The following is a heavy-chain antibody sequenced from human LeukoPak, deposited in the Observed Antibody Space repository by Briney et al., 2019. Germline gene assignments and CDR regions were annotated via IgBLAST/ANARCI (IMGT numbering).Heavy chain of an antibody. J-gene: IGHJ4*02. Sequence: HPGGSLRLSCAVSGCTFSTYGRHWVGQAPGKGLEGVAFIRSDGNNKYYADSVKGRFTISRDNSKNTLYLQMTSLRTEDTAVYYCASVTVPLVVITAGGFDYWGQGTLVTVSS. CDR2: IRSDGNNK. D-gene: IGHD3-22*01. CDR1: GCTFSTYG. V-gene: IGHV3-30*02. CDR3: ASVTVPLVVITAGGFDY.